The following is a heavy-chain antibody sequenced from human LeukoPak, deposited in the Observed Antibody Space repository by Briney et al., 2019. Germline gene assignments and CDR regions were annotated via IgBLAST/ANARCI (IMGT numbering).Heavy chain of an antibody. CDR1: GFTFSSYS. J-gene: IGHJ4*02. Sequence: GSLRLSCAASGFTFSSYSMNWVRQAPGKGLEWVSFISSSRSYIYYADSVKGRFTISRDNSKNTLYLQMNSLRAEDTAVYYCAKRGYSGSYCDYWGQGTLVTVSS. CDR3: AKRGYSGSYCDY. V-gene: IGHV3-21*01. D-gene: IGHD1-26*01. CDR2: ISSSRSYI.